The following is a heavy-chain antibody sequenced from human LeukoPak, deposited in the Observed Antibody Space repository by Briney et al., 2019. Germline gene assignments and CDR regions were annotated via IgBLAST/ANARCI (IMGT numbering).Heavy chain of an antibody. D-gene: IGHD2-2*01. CDR1: GFTCSTYA. V-gene: IGHV3-23*01. CDR3: AKGHGGYCSSTSCYGFDY. CDR2: ISGKGGST. J-gene: IGHJ4*02. Sequence: PGGSLRLSCAASGFTCSTYAMSWVRQAPGKGLEWVSTISGKGGSTYYADSVKGRFTISRDNSKNTLYLQMNSLRAEDTAVYYCAKGHGGYCSSTSCYGFDYWGQGTLVTVSS.